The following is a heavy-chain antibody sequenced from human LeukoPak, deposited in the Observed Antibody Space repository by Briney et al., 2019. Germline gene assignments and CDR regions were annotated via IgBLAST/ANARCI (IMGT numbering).Heavy chain of an antibody. Sequence: GASVKVSCKASGGTFISYAISWVRQAPGQGLEWMGGIIPIFGTANYAQKFQGRVTITADESTSTAYMELSSLRSEDTAVYYCARVGTRYSSSWYYFDYWGQGTLVTASS. V-gene: IGHV1-69*13. D-gene: IGHD6-13*01. CDR1: GGTFISYA. CDR2: IIPIFGTA. J-gene: IGHJ4*02. CDR3: ARVGTRYSSSWYYFDY.